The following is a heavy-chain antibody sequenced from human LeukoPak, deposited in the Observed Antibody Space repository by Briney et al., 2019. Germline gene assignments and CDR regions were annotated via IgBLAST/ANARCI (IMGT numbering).Heavy chain of an antibody. Sequence: GGSLRLSCAASGFTFSSYTMSWVRQAPGKGLEWVSTITTSDGNTYYADSVKGRFTVSRDNVKNSLYLQMNSLRADDTAVYYCSATSGRTGGNSWGQGALVTVSS. CDR3: SATSGRTGGNS. CDR1: GFTFSSYT. J-gene: IGHJ4*02. V-gene: IGHV3-23*01. D-gene: IGHD3-16*01. CDR2: ITTSDGNT.